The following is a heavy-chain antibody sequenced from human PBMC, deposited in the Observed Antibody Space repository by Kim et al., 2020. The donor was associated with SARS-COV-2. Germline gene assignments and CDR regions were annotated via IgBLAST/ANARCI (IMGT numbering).Heavy chain of an antibody. Sequence: SETLSLTCAVYGGSFSGYYWSWIRQPPGKGLEWIGEINHSGSTNYNPSLKSRVTISVDTSKSQFSLKLSSVTAADTAVYYCARGRYGEFTIFGVVPGHYYMDVWGKGTTLTVSS. J-gene: IGHJ6*03. CDR3: ARGRYGEFTIFGVVPGHYYMDV. V-gene: IGHV4-34*01. D-gene: IGHD3-3*01. CDR1: GGSFSGYY. CDR2: INHSGST.